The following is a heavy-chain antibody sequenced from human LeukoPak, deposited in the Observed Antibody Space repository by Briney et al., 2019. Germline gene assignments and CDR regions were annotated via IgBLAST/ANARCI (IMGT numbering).Heavy chain of an antibody. Sequence: ASVKVSCKASGYTFTSFVINWVRQATGQCLEWMGWMDANSGNTGYAQKFQGRVTITRNTSISTAYMELSSLRSEDTAVYYCARGKKWFGESTPLFWFDPWGQGTLVTVSS. CDR2: MDANSGNT. V-gene: IGHV1-8*03. D-gene: IGHD3-10*01. J-gene: IGHJ5*02. CDR3: ARGKKWFGESTPLFWFDP. CDR1: GYTFTSFV.